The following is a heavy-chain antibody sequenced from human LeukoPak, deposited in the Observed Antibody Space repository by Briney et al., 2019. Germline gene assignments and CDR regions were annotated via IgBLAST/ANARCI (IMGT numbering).Heavy chain of an antibody. J-gene: IGHJ4*02. V-gene: IGHV3-23*01. Sequence: GGSLTLSCAASGFPFSTYDMTWVRQAPGKGLEWVSNISGSGGSTYYADSVKGRFTTSRDNSKNTLYLQMNGLRAEDTAVYYCAKDLAAVPGNKYFAYWGQGTLVTVSS. CDR1: GFPFSTYD. D-gene: IGHD6-19*01. CDR2: ISGSGGST. CDR3: AKDLAAVPGNKYFAY.